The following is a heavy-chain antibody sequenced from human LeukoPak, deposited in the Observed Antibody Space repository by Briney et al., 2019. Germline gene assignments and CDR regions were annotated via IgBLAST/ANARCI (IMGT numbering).Heavy chain of an antibody. J-gene: IGHJ4*02. D-gene: IGHD6-19*01. CDR2: ISWNSGSI. V-gene: IGHV3-9*01. Sequence: RAGGSLRLSCAASGFTFDDYAMPWVRQAPGKGLEWVSGISWNSGSIGYADSVKGRFTISRDNAKNSLYLQMNSLRAEDTALYYCAKVVFSGGWLDYWGQGTLVTVSS. CDR1: GFTFDDYA. CDR3: AKVVFSGGWLDY.